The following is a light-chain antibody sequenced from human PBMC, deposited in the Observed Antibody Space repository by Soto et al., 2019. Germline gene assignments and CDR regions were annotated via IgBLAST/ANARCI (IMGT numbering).Light chain of an antibody. CDR2: AAS. CDR3: QQSYSTPRR. V-gene: IGKV1-39*01. Sequence: DIQMTQSPSSLSASVGDRVTITCRASQSISSYLNWYQQKPGKAPKLLIYAASSLQSGVPSRFSDSGSGTDFTVTISSLQPLDLATYYCQQSYSTPRRFGQVTKVDIK. CDR1: QSISSY. J-gene: IGKJ1*01.